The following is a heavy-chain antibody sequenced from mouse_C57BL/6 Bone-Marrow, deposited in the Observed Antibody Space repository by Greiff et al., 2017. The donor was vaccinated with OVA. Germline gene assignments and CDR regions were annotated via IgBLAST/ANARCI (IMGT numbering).Heavy chain of an antibody. J-gene: IGHJ1*03. V-gene: IGHV3-6*01. D-gene: IGHD1-1*01. CDR1: GYSITSGYY. CDR2: ISYDGSN. CDR3: ARGTVVARGYFDV. Sequence: EVKLQESGPGLVKPSQSLSLTCSVTGYSITSGYYWNWIRQFPGNKLEWMGYISYDGSNNYNPSLKNRISITRDTSKNQFFLKLNSVTTEDTATYYCARGTVVARGYFDVWGTGTTVTVSS.